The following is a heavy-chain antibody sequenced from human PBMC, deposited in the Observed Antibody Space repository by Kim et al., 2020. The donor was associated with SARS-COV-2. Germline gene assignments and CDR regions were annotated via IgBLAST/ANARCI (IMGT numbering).Heavy chain of an antibody. J-gene: IGHJ6*03. CDR1: GGSISSYY. CDR3: ARSTSITIFGVVGYMDV. D-gene: IGHD3-3*01. CDR2: IYYSGST. V-gene: IGHV4-59*08. Sequence: SETLSLTCTVSGGSISSYYWSWIRQPPGKGLEWIGYIYYSGSTNYKPSLKSRVTISVDTSKNQFSLKLSSVTAADTAVYYCARSTSITIFGVVGYMDVWGKGTTVTVSS.